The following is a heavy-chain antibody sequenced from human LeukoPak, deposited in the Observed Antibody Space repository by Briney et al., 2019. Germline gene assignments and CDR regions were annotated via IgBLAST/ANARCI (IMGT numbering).Heavy chain of an antibody. Sequence: SETLSLACTVSGGSISSSSYYWGWIRQPPGKGLEWIGSIHYSGSTYYNPSLKSRVTISVDTSKNQFSLKLSSVTAADTAVYYCARLSTLGGYYYDSRGYFDYWGQGTLDTVSS. CDR1: GGSISSSSYY. CDR3: ARLSTLGGYYYDSRGYFDY. J-gene: IGHJ4*02. D-gene: IGHD3-22*01. CDR2: IHYSGST. V-gene: IGHV4-39*01.